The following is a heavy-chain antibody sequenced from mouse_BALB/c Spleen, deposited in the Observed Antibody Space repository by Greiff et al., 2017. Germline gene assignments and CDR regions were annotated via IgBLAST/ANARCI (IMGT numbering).Heavy chain of an antibody. D-gene: IGHD2-14*01. CDR2: IWGDGST. CDR1: GFSLTGYG. J-gene: IGHJ4*01. V-gene: IGHV2-6-7*01. CDR3: ARAYYRYDGAMDY. Sequence: VQLKESGPGLVAPSQSLSITCTVSGFSLTGYGVNWVRQPPGKGLEWLGMIWGDGSTDYNSALKSRLSISKDNSKSQVFLKMNSLQTDDTARYYCARAYYRYDGAMDYWGQGTSVTVSS.